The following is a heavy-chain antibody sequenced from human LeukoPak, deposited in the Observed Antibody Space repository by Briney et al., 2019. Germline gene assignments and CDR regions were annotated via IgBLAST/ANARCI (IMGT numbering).Heavy chain of an antibody. CDR2: IIPIFGTA. Sequence: SVKVSCKASGGTFSSYAISWVRQAPGQGLEWMGGIIPIFGTANYAQKFQGRVTITADKSTSTAYMELSSLRSEDTAVYYCARGRYHYYYYYYMDVWGKGTTVTVSS. V-gene: IGHV1-69*06. D-gene: IGHD3-10*01. CDR3: ARGRYHYYYYYYMDV. CDR1: GGTFSSYA. J-gene: IGHJ6*03.